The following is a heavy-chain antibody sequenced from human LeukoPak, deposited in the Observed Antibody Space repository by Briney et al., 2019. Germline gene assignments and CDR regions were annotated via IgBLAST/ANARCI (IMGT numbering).Heavy chain of an antibody. J-gene: IGHJ4*02. V-gene: IGHV1-2*02. CDR1: GYTFTGYY. CDR3: ARDISSSWYEPINY. CDR2: INPNSGGT. D-gene: IGHD6-13*01. Sequence: ASVTVSCTASGYTFTGYYMHWVRQAPGQGLEWMGWINPNSGGTNYAQKFQGRVTMTRDTSISTAYMELSRLRSDDTAVYYCARDISSSWYEPINYWGQGTLVTVSS.